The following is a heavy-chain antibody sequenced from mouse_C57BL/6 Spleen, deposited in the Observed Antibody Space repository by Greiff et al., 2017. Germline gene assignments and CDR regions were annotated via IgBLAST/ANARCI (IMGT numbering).Heavy chain of an antibody. V-gene: IGHV1-42*01. J-gene: IGHJ3*01. CDR1: GYSFTGYY. Sequence: VQLQQSGPELVKPGASVKISCKASGYSFTGYYMNWVKQSPEKSLEWIGEINPSTGGTTYNQKFKAKATLTVDKSSSTAYMQLKSLTSEDSAVYYCARSPWGYGSSYVDAYWGQGTLVTVSA. CDR2: INPSTGGT. D-gene: IGHD1-1*01. CDR3: ARSPWGYGSSYVDAY.